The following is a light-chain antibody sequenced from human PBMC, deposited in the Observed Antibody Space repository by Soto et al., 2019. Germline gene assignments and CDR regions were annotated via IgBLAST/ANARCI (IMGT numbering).Light chain of an antibody. CDR2: NNS. J-gene: IGLJ2*01. Sequence: QSVLTQPPSASGTPGQMVTISCSGSSSNIGSNTVNWYQQLPGMAPKLLIYNNSQRPSGVPDRFSGSKSGTSASLAISGLQSEDEADYYCAAWDDSLRGLDFGGGTKLPS. V-gene: IGLV1-44*01. CDR1: SSNIGSNT. CDR3: AAWDDSLRGLD.